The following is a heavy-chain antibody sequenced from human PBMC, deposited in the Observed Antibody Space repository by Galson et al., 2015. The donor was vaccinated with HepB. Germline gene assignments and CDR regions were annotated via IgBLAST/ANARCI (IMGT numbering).Heavy chain of an antibody. J-gene: IGHJ3*02. Sequence: SVQVSCKASGFTFTRSAVQWVRQARGQRLEWTGWIVVGSGNTNYAQKFQERVTITRDMSTSTAYMELSSLRSEDTAVYYCAASSIAVAGFDAFDIWGQGTMVTVSS. CDR1: GFTFTRSA. D-gene: IGHD6-19*01. CDR2: IVVGSGNT. CDR3: AASSIAVAGFDAFDI. V-gene: IGHV1-58*01.